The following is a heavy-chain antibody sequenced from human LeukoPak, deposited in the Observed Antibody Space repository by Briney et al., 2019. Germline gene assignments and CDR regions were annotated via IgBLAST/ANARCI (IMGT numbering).Heavy chain of an antibody. J-gene: IGHJ4*02. V-gene: IGHV3-7*01. CDR1: GFTFRNYW. Sequence: GGSLRHSCAASGFTFRNYWMSWVRQAPGKGLEWVANTKPDGSEKNYVDSVKGRFTISRDNAKNSLYLQMNSLRAEDTALYYCARDHPPGDYWGQGTLVTVSS. CDR3: ARDHPPGDY. CDR2: TKPDGSEK.